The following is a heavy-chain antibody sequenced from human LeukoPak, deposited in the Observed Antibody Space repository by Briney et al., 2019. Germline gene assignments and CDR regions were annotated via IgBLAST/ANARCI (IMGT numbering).Heavy chain of an antibody. V-gene: IGHV5-51*01. J-gene: IGHJ4*02. Sequence: GESLKISCQVSGYSFTNYWIGWVRQMPGKGLEWMGIIYPGDSDTRYSPSFQGQVTISADKSISTAYLQWSSLKASDTAMYYCARRIAATGRSYFDYWGQGTLVTVSS. D-gene: IGHD6-13*01. CDR1: GYSFTNYW. CDR3: ARRIAATGRSYFDY. CDR2: IYPGDSDT.